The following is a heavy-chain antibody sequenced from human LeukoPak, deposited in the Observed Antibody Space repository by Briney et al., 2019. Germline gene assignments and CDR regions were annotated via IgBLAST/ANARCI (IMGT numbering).Heavy chain of an antibody. CDR2: ISSSSTYI. J-gene: IGHJ3*02. CDR3: ARPRAYDSSGYYQDAFAI. Sequence: PGGSLRLSCAASGFTFSSYSMNWVRQAPGKGLEWVSSISSSSTYIYYADSVKGRFTISRDNAKNSLYLQMNSLRAEDTAVYYCARPRAYDSSGYYQDAFAIWGQGTMVTVSS. CDR1: GFTFSSYS. D-gene: IGHD3-22*01. V-gene: IGHV3-21*01.